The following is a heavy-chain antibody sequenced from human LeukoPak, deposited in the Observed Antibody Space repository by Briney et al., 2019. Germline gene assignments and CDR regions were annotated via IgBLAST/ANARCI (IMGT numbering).Heavy chain of an antibody. D-gene: IGHD5-12*01. J-gene: IGHJ5*02. V-gene: IGHV3-11*04. CDR3: ASSGYSGYDFSWFDP. Sequence: GGSLRLSCAASGFTFSDYYMSWIRQAPGKGLEWVSYISSSGSTVYYADSVKGRFTISRDNAKNSLYLQMNSLRAEDTAVYYCASSGYSGYDFSWFDPWGQGTLVTVSS. CDR2: ISSSGSTV. CDR1: GFTFSDYY.